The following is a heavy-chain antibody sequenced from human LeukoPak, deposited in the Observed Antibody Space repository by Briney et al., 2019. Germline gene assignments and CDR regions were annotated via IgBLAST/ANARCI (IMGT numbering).Heavy chain of an antibody. CDR2: ISAYNGNT. Sequence: GASVKVSCKASGYTFTSYGISWVRQAPGQGLEWMGWISAYNGNTNYAQKLQGRVTMTTDTSTSTAFMELRSLGSDDTAVYYCAREYRDYYDSSGNYLDFWGQGTLVTVSS. CDR3: AREYRDYYDSSGNYLDF. J-gene: IGHJ4*02. D-gene: IGHD3-22*01. CDR1: GYTFTSYG. V-gene: IGHV1-18*01.